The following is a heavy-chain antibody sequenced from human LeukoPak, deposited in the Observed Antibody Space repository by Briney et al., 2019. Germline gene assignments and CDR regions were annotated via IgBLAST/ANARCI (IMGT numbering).Heavy chain of an antibody. V-gene: IGHV3-66*01. CDR3: ARTGPLPPYYYGMDV. Sequence: PGGSLRLSCAASGFTVSSNYMSWVRQAPGKGLEWVSVIYSGGSTYYADSVKGRFTISRDNSKNTLYLQMNSLRAEDTAVYYCARTGPLPPYYYGMDVWGQGTTVTVSS. CDR2: IYSGGST. D-gene: IGHD2-15*01. J-gene: IGHJ6*02. CDR1: GFTVSSNY.